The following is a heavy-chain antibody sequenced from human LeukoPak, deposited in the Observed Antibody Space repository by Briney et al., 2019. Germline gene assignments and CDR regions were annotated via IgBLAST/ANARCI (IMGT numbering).Heavy chain of an antibody. V-gene: IGHV3-23*01. CDR1: GFTFSSYA. D-gene: IGHD3-10*01. J-gene: IGHJ4*02. CDR2: IGGSGGST. Sequence: GGSLRLSCAASGFTFSSYAMSWVRQAPGKGLEWVSAIGGSGGSTYYADSVKGRFTISRDNSKNTLYLQMNSLRAEDTAVYYCAIRRSRHSYGSGFDYWGQGTLVTVSS. CDR3: AIRRSRHSYGSGFDY.